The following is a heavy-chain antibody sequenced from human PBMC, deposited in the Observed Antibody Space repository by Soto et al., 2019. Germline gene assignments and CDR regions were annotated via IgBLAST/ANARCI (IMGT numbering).Heavy chain of an antibody. CDR3: ARRAYHSDYAIDV. Sequence: QVQLVESGGGVVQPGRSLRLSCVASGFTYTDFALHWVRQAPGKGLEWVAFISYDGSEKYYADSVKGRFAISRDNSKNTLYLQQSSLRPEDTGLYYCARRAYHSDYAIDVWGQGTTVTVSS. CDR2: ISYDGSEK. CDR1: GFTYTDFA. J-gene: IGHJ6*02. V-gene: IGHV3-30*09. D-gene: IGHD3-22*01.